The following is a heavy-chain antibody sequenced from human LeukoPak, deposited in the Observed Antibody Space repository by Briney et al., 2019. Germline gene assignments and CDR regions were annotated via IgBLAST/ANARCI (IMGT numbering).Heavy chain of an antibody. CDR3: VRDNGGEHL. Sequence: GGSLRLSCAASGYTFGSYWMYWVRQAPGKGLVWVSRINNDGSSTIYADSAKGRFTISRDNAKNTLYLQMNSLRDDDTAVYYCVRDNGGEHLWGQGTLVTVSS. D-gene: IGHD3-16*01. CDR1: GYTFGSYW. J-gene: IGHJ4*02. CDR2: INNDGSST. V-gene: IGHV3-74*01.